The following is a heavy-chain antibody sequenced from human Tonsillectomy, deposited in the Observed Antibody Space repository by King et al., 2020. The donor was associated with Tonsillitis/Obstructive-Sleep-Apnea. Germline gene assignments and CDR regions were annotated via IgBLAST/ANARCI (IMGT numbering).Heavy chain of an antibody. CDR3: ATLIPAHTGVY. V-gene: IGHV3-9*01. CDR1: GFTFDDYA. D-gene: IGHD2-2*01. Sequence: VQLVESGGGLVQPGRSLRLSCAASGFTFDDYAMHWVRQAPGKGLEWVSGISWNSGSIGYADSVKGRFTISRDNAKNSLYLQMNSLRAEDTALYYCATLIPAHTGVYWGQGTLVTVSS. CDR2: ISWNSGSI. J-gene: IGHJ4*02.